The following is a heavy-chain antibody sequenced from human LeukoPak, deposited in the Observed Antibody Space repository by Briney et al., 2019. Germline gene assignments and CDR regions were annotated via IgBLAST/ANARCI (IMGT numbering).Heavy chain of an antibody. CDR3: AVYSSWHHWFDP. CDR1: GGSISSYY. V-gene: IGHV4-59*08. J-gene: IGHJ5*02. D-gene: IGHD6-6*01. CDR2: IYDSGST. Sequence: SETLSLTCTVSGGSISSYYWSWIRQPPGKGLEWIGDIYDSGSTNYNPSLKSRVTISVDTSKNQFSLKLSSVTAADTAVYYCAVYSSWHHWFDPWSQGTLVTVSS.